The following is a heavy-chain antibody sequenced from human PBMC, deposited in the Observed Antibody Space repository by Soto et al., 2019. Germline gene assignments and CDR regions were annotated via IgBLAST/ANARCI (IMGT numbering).Heavy chain of an antibody. CDR3: APRLPHYGLGRERANWFAP. J-gene: IGHJ5*02. Sequence: QITLKESGPTLVRPTQTLTLTCTFSGFSLSTTGVGVGWIRQPPGKALEWLALIYWDDDKRYSPSLKSRLTITKDPSKNEVIRTMPNMAPVDTARYYCAPRLPHYGLGRERANWFAPWGQGTLVTVSS. V-gene: IGHV2-5*02. CDR2: IYWDDDK. D-gene: IGHD3-10*01. CDR1: GFSLSTTGVG.